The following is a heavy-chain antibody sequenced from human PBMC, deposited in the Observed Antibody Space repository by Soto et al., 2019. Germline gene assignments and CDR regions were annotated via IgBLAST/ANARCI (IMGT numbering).Heavy chain of an antibody. CDR1: VFIFSDHY. V-gene: IGHV3-72*01. Sequence: GGSLRLSCAASVFIFSDHYIDWVRQAPGKGLEWIGLIRNKAHSYTTEYAASVKGRFTISRDDSKNSYLQMNSLKTEDTAVYYCVRSTTSWPFDYWGQGTLVTVSS. J-gene: IGHJ4*02. D-gene: IGHD1-26*01. CDR2: IRNKAHSYTT. CDR3: VRSTTSWPFDY.